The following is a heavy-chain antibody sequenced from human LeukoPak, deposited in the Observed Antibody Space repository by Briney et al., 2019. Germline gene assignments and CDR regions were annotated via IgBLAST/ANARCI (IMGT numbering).Heavy chain of an antibody. CDR1: GYTFTGYY. D-gene: IGHD3-9*01. CDR2: INPNSGGT. Sequence: EASVKVSCKASGYTFTGYYMHWVRQAPGQGLEWMGWINPNSGGTNYAQKFQGRVTMTRDTSISTAYMELSRLRSDDTAVYYCARDGNYYDILTLYGMDVWGQGTTVTVSS. CDR3: ARDGNYYDILTLYGMDV. V-gene: IGHV1-2*02. J-gene: IGHJ6*02.